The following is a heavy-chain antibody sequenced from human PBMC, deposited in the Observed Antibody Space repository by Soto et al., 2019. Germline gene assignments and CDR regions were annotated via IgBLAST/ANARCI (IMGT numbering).Heavy chain of an antibody. CDR2: IIPIFGTA. D-gene: IGHD2-15*01. CDR3: ARRGYCSGGSCPLYYYYGMDV. V-gene: IGHV1-69*13. Sequence: GASVKVSCKASGGTFSSYAISWVRQAPGQGLEWMGGIIPIFGTANYAQKFQGRVTITADESTSTAYMELSSLRSEDTAVYYCARRGYCSGGSCPLYYYYGMDVWGQGTTVTVSS. CDR1: GGTFSSYA. J-gene: IGHJ6*02.